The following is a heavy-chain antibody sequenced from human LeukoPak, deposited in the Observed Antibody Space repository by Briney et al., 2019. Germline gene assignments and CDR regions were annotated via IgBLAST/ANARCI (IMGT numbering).Heavy chain of an antibody. J-gene: IGHJ6*03. CDR2: LSADSVRS. D-gene: IGHD5/OR15-5a*01. V-gene: IGHV1-18*01. CDR3: ARSVHMDV. CDR1: GFTFTTYG. Sequence: ASVKVSCKASGFTFTTYGISWVRQAPGQGLEWMGWLSADSVRSSYAQRLQGRVTMTTDPSTSTAYMELESLRSDDTAAYYCARSVHMDVWGKGTTVAVYS.